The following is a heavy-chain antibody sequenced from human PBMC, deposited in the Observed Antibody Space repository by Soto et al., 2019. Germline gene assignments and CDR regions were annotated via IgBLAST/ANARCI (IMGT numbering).Heavy chain of an antibody. J-gene: IGHJ4*02. V-gene: IGHV4-4*01. D-gene: IGHD1-26*01. CDR2: IAHDGHT. CDR3: AGGRDYDY. CDR1: GGSITTSVL. Sequence: VQLMESGPGLVRPSGTLSLTCGVSGGSITTSVLWTWVRRFPGRELERIGEIAHDGHTNYNPSLSGRVTMSVDLSNSQFSLIVASVNAADAAVYCCAGGRDYDYWGQVALGTVSS.